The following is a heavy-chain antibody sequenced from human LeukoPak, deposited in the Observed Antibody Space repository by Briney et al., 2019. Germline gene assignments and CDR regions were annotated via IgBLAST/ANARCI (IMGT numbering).Heavy chain of an antibody. D-gene: IGHD1-26*01. CDR3: ARGGWELRIFDY. CDR1: GGSISSGDYY. CDR2: IYYSGST. V-gene: IGHV4-30-4*08. Sequence: SETLSLTCTVSGGSISSGDYYWSWIRQPPGKGLEWIGYIYYSGSTYYNPSLKSRVTISVDTSKNQFSLKLSSVTAADTAVYYCARGGWELRIFDYWGQGTLVTVSS. J-gene: IGHJ4*02.